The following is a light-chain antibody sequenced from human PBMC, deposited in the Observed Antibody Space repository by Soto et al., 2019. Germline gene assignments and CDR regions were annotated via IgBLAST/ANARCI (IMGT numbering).Light chain of an antibody. V-gene: IGLV4-60*02. CDR3: ETWDSNTRV. J-gene: IGLJ2*01. CDR2: LEGSGSY. CDR1: SGHSSYI. Sequence: QSVLTQSSSASASLGSSVKLTCTLSSGHSSYIIAWHHQQPGKAPRYLMKLEGSGSYNKGNGVPDRFSGSSSGADRYLTISNLQFEDEANYYCETWDSNTRVFGGGTKLTVL.